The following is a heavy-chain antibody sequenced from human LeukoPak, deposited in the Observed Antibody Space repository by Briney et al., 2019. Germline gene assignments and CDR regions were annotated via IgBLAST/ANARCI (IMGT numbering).Heavy chain of an antibody. Sequence: SETLSLTCTVSGGYTGSHYWSWIRQPAGKGLEWIGRISPSGTTHYNPSLGSRVTMSVDTSKNSFSLWLSSVTAADTAVYYCARDFYASGFYFWFDPWGQGMLVTVSS. CDR3: ARDFYASGFYFWFDP. D-gene: IGHD2/OR15-2a*01. J-gene: IGHJ5*02. CDR1: GGYTGSHY. V-gene: IGHV4-4*07. CDR2: ISPSGTT.